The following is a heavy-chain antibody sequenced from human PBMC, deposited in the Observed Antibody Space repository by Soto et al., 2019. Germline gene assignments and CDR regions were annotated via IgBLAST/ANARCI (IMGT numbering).Heavy chain of an antibody. J-gene: IGHJ4*02. CDR1: GYTFTSYA. V-gene: IGHV1-3*01. D-gene: IGHD5-18*01. CDR2: INAGNGNT. Sequence: QVQLVQSGAEVKKPGASVKVSCKASGYTFTSYAMHWVRQAPRQRLEWMGWINAGNGNTKYSQKFQGRVTITRDTSASTAYMELSSLRSEDTAVYYCARDSVDTAMAGWGQGTLVTVSS. CDR3: ARDSVDTAMAG.